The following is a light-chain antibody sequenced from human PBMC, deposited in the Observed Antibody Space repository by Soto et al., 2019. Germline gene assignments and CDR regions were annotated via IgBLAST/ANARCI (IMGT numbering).Light chain of an antibody. Sequence: DIVMTQSPDSLAVSLGERATINCKSTQSVLYSSNNMNYLAWYQQKPGHPPKLLIYWASTRESGVPDRFSGSGSGTDFTLSSSSLQAEDLAVYYCQQYYSSPPTFGQGTKVEIK. CDR3: QQYYSSPPT. CDR2: WAS. J-gene: IGKJ1*01. CDR1: QSVLYSSNNMNY. V-gene: IGKV4-1*01.